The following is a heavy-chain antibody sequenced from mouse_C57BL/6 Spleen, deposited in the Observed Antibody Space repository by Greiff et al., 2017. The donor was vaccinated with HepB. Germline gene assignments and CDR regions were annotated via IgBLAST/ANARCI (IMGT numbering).Heavy chain of an antibody. J-gene: IGHJ1*03. CDR3: ARSPREVYYGSSYEYFDV. V-gene: IGHV1-77*01. CDR2: IGPGSGST. D-gene: IGHD1-1*01. Sequence: QVQLQQSGAELVKPGASVKISCKASGYTFTDYYINWVKQRPGQGLEWIGKIGPGSGSTYYNEKFKGKATLTADKSSSTAYMQLSSLTSEDSAVYFCARSPREVYYGSSYEYFDVWGTGTTVTVSS. CDR1: GYTFTDYY.